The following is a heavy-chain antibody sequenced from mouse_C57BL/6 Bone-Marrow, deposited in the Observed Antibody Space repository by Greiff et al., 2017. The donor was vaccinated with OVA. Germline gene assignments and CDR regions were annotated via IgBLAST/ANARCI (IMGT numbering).Heavy chain of an antibody. Sequence: QVQLKESGAELVRPGTSVKVSCKASGYAFTNDLIEWVKQRPGQGLEWIGVINPGSGGTNYNEKFKGKATLTADKSSSTAYMQLSSLTSEDSAVYFYASPLYYSNYPYAMDYWGQGTSVTVSS. CDR3: ASPLYYSNYPYAMDY. V-gene: IGHV1-54*01. J-gene: IGHJ4*01. D-gene: IGHD2-5*01. CDR2: INPGSGGT. CDR1: GYAFTNDL.